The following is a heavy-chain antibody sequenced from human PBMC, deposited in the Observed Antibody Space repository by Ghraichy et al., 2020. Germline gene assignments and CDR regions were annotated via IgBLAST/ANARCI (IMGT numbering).Heavy chain of an antibody. Sequence: ASVKVSCKASGYTFGDYYLFWVRQAPGQGLDWMGWINPNSGGTKYAQKFQGRVTMTRDMSMSAVYMELSRLTSDDTAVYYCAKGSRFLWSGYSDDGFEIWGQGTMVTVFS. CDR2: INPNSGGT. CDR3: AKGSRFLWSGYSDDGFEI. J-gene: IGHJ3*02. D-gene: IGHD3-3*01. CDR1: GYTFGDYY. V-gene: IGHV1-2*02.